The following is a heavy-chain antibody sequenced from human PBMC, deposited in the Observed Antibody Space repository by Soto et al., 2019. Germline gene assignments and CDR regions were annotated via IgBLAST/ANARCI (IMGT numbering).Heavy chain of an antibody. V-gene: IGHV4-34*01. CDR2: INHSGST. J-gene: IGHJ4*02. CDR3: ATLRAPRWRGDDY. CDR1: GGSFSGYY. D-gene: IGHD4-17*01. Sequence: SETLSLTCAVYGGSFSGYYWSWIRQPPGKGLEWIGEINHSGSTNYNPSLKSRVTISVDTSKNQFSLKLSSVTAADTAVYYCATLRAPRWRGDDYWGQGTLVTVSS.